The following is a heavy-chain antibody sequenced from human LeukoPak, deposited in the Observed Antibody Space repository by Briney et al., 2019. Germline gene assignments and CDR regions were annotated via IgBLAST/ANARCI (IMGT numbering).Heavy chain of an antibody. D-gene: IGHD1-1*01. CDR2: VSYDGSNK. V-gene: IGHV3-30-3*01. Sequence: GRSLRLSCAASGFTFSSYAMHWVRQAPGKGLEWVAVVSYDGSNKYYADSVKGRFTISRDNSKNTLYLQMNSLRAEDTAVYYCARENHVSNWNDGAFDIWGQGTMVTVSS. CDR3: ARENHVSNWNDGAFDI. J-gene: IGHJ3*02. CDR1: GFTFSSYA.